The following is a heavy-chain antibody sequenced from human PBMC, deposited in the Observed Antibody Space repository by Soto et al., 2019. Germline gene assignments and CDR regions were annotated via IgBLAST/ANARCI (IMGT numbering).Heavy chain of an antibody. Sequence: GESLKISCKGSGYSFTSYWIGWVRQMPGKGLEWMGIIYPGDSDTRYSPSFQGQVTISVDKSISTAYLQWSSLKASDTAMYYCARRVVTRVRGVFDAFDIWGQGTMVTVSS. CDR3: ARRVVTRVRGVFDAFDI. V-gene: IGHV5-51*01. D-gene: IGHD3-10*01. J-gene: IGHJ3*02. CDR2: IYPGDSDT. CDR1: GYSFTSYW.